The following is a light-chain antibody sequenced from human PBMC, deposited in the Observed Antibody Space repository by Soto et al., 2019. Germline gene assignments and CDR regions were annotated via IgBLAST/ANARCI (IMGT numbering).Light chain of an antibody. J-gene: IGKJ1*01. CDR3: QQYGSTPWT. V-gene: IGKV3-20*01. CDR2: GAS. Sequence: EIVLTQSPGTLSLSPGERATLSCRASQSVSSNSLAWYEQKPGQAPRLIIYGASRRAAGIPDSISGSGSGTDFTLTITRLEPEDFAVYYCQQYGSTPWTFGQGPRWKSN. CDR1: QSVSSNS.